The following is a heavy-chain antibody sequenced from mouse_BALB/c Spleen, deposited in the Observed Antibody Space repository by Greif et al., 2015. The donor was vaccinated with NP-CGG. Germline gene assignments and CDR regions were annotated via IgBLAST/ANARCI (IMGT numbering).Heavy chain of an antibody. V-gene: IGHV1-7*01. D-gene: IGHD3-1*01. CDR1: GYTFTSYW. CDR3: ASGSGYVSFDY. CDR2: INPSTGYT. Sequence: QVQLQQSGAELAKPGASVKMSCKASGYTFTSYWMHWVKQRPGQGLEWIGYINPSTGYTEYNQKFKDKATLTADKSSSTAYMQLSSLTSEDSAVYYCASGSGYVSFDYWGQGTTLTVSS. J-gene: IGHJ2*01.